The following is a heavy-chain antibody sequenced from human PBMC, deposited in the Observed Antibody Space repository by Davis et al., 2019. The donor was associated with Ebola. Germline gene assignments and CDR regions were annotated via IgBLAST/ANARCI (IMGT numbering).Heavy chain of an antibody. CDR2: INPNSGDT. D-gene: IGHD1-26*01. Sequence: ASVKVSCKASGYTFTGYYMHWVRQAPGQGLEWMGWINPNSGDTNYSQKFQGRVTMTRDTSITTAYMELSRLRSDDTAVYYCARESKNSQWELRGAFDIWGQGTMVTVSS. V-gene: IGHV1-2*02. CDR3: ARESKNSQWELRGAFDI. J-gene: IGHJ3*02. CDR1: GYTFTGYY.